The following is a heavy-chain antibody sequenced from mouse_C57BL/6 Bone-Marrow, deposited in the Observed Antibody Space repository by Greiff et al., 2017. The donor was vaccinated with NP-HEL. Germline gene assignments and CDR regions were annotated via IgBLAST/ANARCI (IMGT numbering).Heavy chain of an antibody. CDR2: IYPSDSET. V-gene: IGHV1-61*01. Sequence: QVQLKQPGAELVRPGSSVKLSCKASGYTFTSYWMDWVKQRPGQGLEWIGNIYPSDSETHYNQKFKDKATLTVDKSSSTAYMQLSSLTSEDSAVYYCARGDWWYFDVWGTGTTVTVSS. CDR3: ARGDWWYFDV. CDR1: GYTFTSYW. J-gene: IGHJ1*03. D-gene: IGHD3-3*01.